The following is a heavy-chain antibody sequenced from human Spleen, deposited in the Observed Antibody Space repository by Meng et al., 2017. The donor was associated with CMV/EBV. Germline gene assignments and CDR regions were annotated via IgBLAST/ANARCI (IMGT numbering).Heavy chain of an antibody. J-gene: IGHJ4*02. V-gene: IGHV4-39*01. CDR3: ARPQTGDDITFEF. D-gene: IGHD7-27*01. Sequence: VSGDSISGSSYYWGWIRQAPGKGLEWIGSMYYSGASYYNPSLKSRVTISVDASKNQFSLNLRSVAAADTAVYYCARPQTGDDITFEFWGQGILVTVSS. CDR1: GDSISGSSYY. CDR2: MYYSGAS.